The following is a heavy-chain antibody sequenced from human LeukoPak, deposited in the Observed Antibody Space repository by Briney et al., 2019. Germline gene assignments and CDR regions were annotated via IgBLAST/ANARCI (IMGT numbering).Heavy chain of an antibody. CDR2: ISGSGGST. Sequence: PGGSLRLSCGASTLTFSSYGMSWVRQAPGKGLEWVSAISGSGGSTYYADSVKGRFTISRDNSKNSLYLQMNSLRAEDTAVYYCAKDGYCSAGSCFSANDAFDIWGQGTMVTVSS. J-gene: IGHJ3*02. D-gene: IGHD2-15*01. V-gene: IGHV3-23*01. CDR3: AKDGYCSAGSCFSANDAFDI. CDR1: TLTFSSYG.